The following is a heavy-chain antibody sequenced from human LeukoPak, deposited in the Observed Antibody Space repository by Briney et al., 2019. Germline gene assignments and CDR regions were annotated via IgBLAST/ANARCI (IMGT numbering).Heavy chain of an antibody. J-gene: IGHJ5*02. D-gene: IGHD5-12*01. CDR2: IIPIFGTA. V-gene: IGHV1-69*06. CDR3: AQAPHNPRQWLRWFDP. Sequence: ASVKVSCKASGGTFSSYAISWVRQAPGQGLEWMGGIIPIFGTANYAQKFQGRVTITADKSTSTAYMELSSLRSEDTAVYYCAQAPHNPRQWLRWFDPWGQGTLVTVSS. CDR1: GGTFSSYA.